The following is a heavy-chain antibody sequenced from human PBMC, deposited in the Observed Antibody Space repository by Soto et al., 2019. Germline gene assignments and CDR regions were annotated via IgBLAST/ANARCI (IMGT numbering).Heavy chain of an antibody. Sequence: PSGTLSHTCAVYGGCFSQVYWSCIRQSPEKGLEWIGEINHSGDTNYNPSLKSRVTISVDTSKNQFSLQLNSVTATDTAVYYCAQRTLTNWFDPWGQGTPVT. D-gene: IGHD4-4*01. CDR2: INHSGDT. J-gene: IGHJ5*02. CDR3: AQRTLTNWFDP. CDR1: GGCFSQVY. V-gene: IGHV4-34*01.